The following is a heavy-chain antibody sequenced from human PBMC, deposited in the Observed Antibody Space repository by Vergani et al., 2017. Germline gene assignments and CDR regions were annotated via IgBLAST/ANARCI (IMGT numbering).Heavy chain of an antibody. CDR2: SNAGNGNT. V-gene: IGHV1-3*02. CDR1: GYTFTSYA. J-gene: IGHJ4*02. D-gene: IGHD2-8*01. CDR3: ASESSCTNGVCYIIDY. Sequence: QVQLVQSGAEVKKPGASVKVSCKASGYTFTSYAMHWVRQAPGQRLEWMGWSNAGNGNTKYSQEFQGRVTITRDTSASTAYMELSSLRSEDTAVYYCASESSCTNGVCYIIDYWGQGTLVTVSS.